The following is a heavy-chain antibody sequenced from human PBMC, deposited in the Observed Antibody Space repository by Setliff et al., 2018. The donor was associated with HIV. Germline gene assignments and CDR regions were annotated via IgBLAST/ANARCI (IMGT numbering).Heavy chain of an antibody. CDR2: IYSSGRT. D-gene: IGHD3-22*01. CDR1: GGSISNYY. V-gene: IGHV4-4*07. CDR3: ARQTYYYDNSGHNWFDP. Sequence: PSETLSLTCTVSGGSISNYYWSWIRQPAGKGLEWIGRIYSSGRTNYNPSLKSRVTMSLDTSKNQFSLKLSSVTAADTAVYFCARQTYYYDNSGHNWFDPWGQGTLVTVSS. J-gene: IGHJ5*02.